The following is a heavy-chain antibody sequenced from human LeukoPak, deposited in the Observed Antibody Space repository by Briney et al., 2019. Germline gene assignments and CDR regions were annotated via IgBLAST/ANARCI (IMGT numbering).Heavy chain of an antibody. J-gene: IGHJ4*02. CDR1: GFTFSSYS. CDR3: ARAKLRYFDWLLASSPYFDY. D-gene: IGHD3-9*01. V-gene: IGHV3-48*01. Sequence: GGSLRLSCAASGFTFSSYSMNWVRQAPGKGLEWVSYISSSSTIYYADSVKGRFTISRDNAKNSLYLQMNSLRAEDTAVYYCARAKLRYFDWLLASSPYFDYWGQGTLVTVSS. CDR2: ISSSSTI.